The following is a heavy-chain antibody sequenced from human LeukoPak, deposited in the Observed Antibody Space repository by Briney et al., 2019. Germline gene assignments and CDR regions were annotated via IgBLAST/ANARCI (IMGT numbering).Heavy chain of an antibody. V-gene: IGHV3-23*01. Sequence: GGSLRLSCAPSGFTLSIYAMRWVRPAPGKGLEWVSAICGSGGRTYSPAPVKGQFTISRDNAKNALYLQMKGRRAEDRVLFYGANDLHYGSADYWGQGTLVAVSS. D-gene: IGHD3-10*01. CDR2: ICGSGGRT. J-gene: IGHJ4*02. CDR3: ANDLHYGSADY. CDR1: GFTLSIYA.